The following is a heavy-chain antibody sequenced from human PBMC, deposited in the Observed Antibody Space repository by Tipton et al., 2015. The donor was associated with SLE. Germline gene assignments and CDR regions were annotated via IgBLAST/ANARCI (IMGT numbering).Heavy chain of an antibody. V-gene: IGHV1-2*02. CDR1: GYTFTGYY. J-gene: IGHJ4*02. CDR2: INPNSGGT. Sequence: QLVQSGAEVKKPGASVKVSCKASGYTFTGYYIHWVRQAPGQGLEWMGWINPNSGGTKYAQKFQGRATMTRDTSISTAYMELSRLRSDDTAVYYCARDKSHDSSGYDYWGQGTLVTVSS. CDR3: ARDKSHDSSGYDY. D-gene: IGHD3-22*01.